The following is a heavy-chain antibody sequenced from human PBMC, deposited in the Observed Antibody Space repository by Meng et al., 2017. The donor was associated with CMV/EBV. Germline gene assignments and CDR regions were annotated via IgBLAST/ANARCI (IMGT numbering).Heavy chain of an antibody. V-gene: IGHV3-23*01. J-gene: IGHJ4*02. CDR3: AKVYYGYNYWDPFDY. CDR2: ISGSGGST. D-gene: IGHD5-24*01. Sequence: GGSLRLSCAASGFTFSSYWMSWVRQAPGKGLEWVSAISGSGGSTYYADSVKGRFTISRDNSKNTLYLQMNSLRAEDTAVYYCAKVYYGYNYWDPFDYWGQGTLVTVSS. CDR1: GFTFSSYW.